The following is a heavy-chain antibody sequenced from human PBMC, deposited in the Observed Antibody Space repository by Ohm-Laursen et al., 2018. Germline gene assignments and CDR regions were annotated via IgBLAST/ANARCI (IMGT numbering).Heavy chain of an antibody. CDR3: AKGPTIFGVVIIREYYYGMDV. V-gene: IGHV4-31*03. CDR2: IYYSGST. Sequence: SETLSLTCTVSGGSISSGGYYWSWIRQHPGKGLEWIGYIYYSGSTYYNPSLKSRVTISVDTSKNQFSLKLSSVTAADTAVYYCAKGPTIFGVVIIREYYYGMDVWGQGTTVTVSS. J-gene: IGHJ6*02. CDR1: GGSISSGGYY. D-gene: IGHD3-3*01.